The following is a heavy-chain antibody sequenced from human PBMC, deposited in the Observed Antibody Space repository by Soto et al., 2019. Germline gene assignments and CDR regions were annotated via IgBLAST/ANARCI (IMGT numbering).Heavy chain of an antibody. V-gene: IGHV4-34*01. J-gene: IGHJ6*02. CDR3: ARDRGTYYDFWSGPYYGLEV. CDR2: INHSGST. D-gene: IGHD3-3*01. CDR1: GGSFSGYY. Sequence: SETLSLTCAVYGGSFSGYYWSLIRQPPGKGLEWIGEINHSGSTNYNPSLKIRVTTSVDTSKNQFSLKLSSVTAADTAVYYCARDRGTYYDFWSGPYYGLEVWGQGTPVTVSS.